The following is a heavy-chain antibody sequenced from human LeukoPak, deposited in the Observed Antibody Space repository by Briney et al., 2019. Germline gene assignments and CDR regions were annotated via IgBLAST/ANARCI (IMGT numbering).Heavy chain of an antibody. J-gene: IGHJ6*03. V-gene: IGHV4-4*07. CDR1: GGSISSYY. D-gene: IGHD4-17*01. CDR2: IYTSGST. Sequence: SETLSLTCTVSGGSISSYYWRWLRQPAGKGLEWIGRIYTSGSTNYNPSLKSRVTMSVDTSKNQFSLKLSSVTAADTAVYYCARVPYGDYGFHYYMDVWGKGTTVTVSS. CDR3: ARVPYGDYGFHYYMDV.